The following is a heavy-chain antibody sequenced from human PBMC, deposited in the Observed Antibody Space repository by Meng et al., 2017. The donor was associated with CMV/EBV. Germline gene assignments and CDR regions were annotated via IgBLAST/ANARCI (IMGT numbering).Heavy chain of an antibody. CDR2: INHSGST. CDR3: ARVGGDIVVVPALGYFDY. J-gene: IGHJ4*02. CDR1: GGSFSGYY. V-gene: IGHV4-34*01. Sequence: SETLSLTCAVYGGSFSGYYWSWIRQPPGKGLEWIGEINHSGSTNYNPSLKSRVTISVDTSKNQFSLKLSSVTAADTAVYYCARVGGDIVVVPALGYFDYWGQGTLVTSPQ. D-gene: IGHD2-2*01.